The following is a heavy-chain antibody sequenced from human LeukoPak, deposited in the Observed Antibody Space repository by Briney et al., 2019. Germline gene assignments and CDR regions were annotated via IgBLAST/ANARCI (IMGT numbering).Heavy chain of an antibody. D-gene: IGHD3-3*01. Sequence: GASVKVSCKASGGTFSSYAISWVRQAPGQGLEWMGRIIPILGIANYAQKFQGRVTMTRDTSTSTVYMELSSLRSEDTAVYYCASVRGDYYYGMDVWGQGTTVTVSS. CDR3: ASVRGDYYYGMDV. CDR1: GGTFSSYA. V-gene: IGHV1-69*04. CDR2: IIPILGIA. J-gene: IGHJ6*02.